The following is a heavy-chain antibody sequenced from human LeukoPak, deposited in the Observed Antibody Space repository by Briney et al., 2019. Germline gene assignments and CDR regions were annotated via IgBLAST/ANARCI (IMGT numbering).Heavy chain of an antibody. CDR1: GGSISSSRYY. V-gene: IGHV4-39*02. Sequence: SETLSLTCTVSGGSISSSRYYWGWIRQPPGKGLEWIGSIHYSGSTYYNPSLKSRVIISVDTSKNHFSLRLSSVTAADTAVYYCARPNYYDTSYYYGYFDLWGRGTLVTVSS. D-gene: IGHD3-22*01. CDR3: ARPNYYDTSYYYGYFDL. J-gene: IGHJ2*01. CDR2: IHYSGST.